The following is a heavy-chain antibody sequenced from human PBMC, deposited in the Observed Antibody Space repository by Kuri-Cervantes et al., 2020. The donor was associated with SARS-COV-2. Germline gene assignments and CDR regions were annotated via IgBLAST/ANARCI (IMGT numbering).Heavy chain of an antibody. CDR2: IKQDGSEK. CDR3: ARVRALCGGDCYSANDAFDI. CDR1: GFTFSSYW. D-gene: IGHD2-21*02. Sequence: GGSLRLSCAASGFTFSSYWMSWVRQAPGKGLEWVANIKQDGSEKYYVDSVKGRFTISRDNSKNTLYLQMNSLRAEDTAVYYCARVRALCGGDCYSANDAFDIWGQGTMVTVSS. V-gene: IGHV3-7*02. J-gene: IGHJ3*02.